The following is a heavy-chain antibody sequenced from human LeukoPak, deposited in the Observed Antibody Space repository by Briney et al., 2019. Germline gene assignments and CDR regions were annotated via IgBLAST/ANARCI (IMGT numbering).Heavy chain of an antibody. CDR1: GFTFSDYY. CDR2: ISSSGCTI. J-gene: IGHJ6*02. V-gene: IGHV3-11*01. CDR3: ARHSAGITSQGLDV. D-gene: IGHD3-10*01. Sequence: PGGSLRLSCAASGFTFSDYYMSWIRQAPGKGLEWVSYISSSGCTIYYADSVKGRFTISRDNAKNSLYLQMNSLRAEDTAVYYCARHSAGITSQGLDVWGQGTTVTVSS.